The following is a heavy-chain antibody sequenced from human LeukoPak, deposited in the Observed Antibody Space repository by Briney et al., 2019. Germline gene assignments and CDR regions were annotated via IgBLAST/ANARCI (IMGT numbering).Heavy chain of an antibody. J-gene: IGHJ3*02. CDR2: ISYIGST. Sequence: SETLSLTCAVSDDSFSSHYWTWIRQPPGKGLEWIGYISYIGSTNYNPSLKSRVTISIDTSRNQFSLRLSSVTAADTAVYYCARDLVTVTKGFDIWGQGTMASVSS. CDR1: DDSFSSHY. D-gene: IGHD4-17*01. CDR3: ARDLVTVTKGFDI. V-gene: IGHV4-59*11.